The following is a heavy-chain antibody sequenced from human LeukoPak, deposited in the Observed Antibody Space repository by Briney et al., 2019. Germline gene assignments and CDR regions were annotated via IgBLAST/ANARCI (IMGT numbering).Heavy chain of an antibody. CDR1: VYTFTGYY. CDR3: ARVLMVRSDYMDV. CDR2: INPNSGGT. Sequence: GSSVKVSCKASVYTFTGYYMHGVRQAPGQGLEWMGWINPNSGGTNYAQKFQGRVTMTRDTSISTAYMELGRLRSDDTAVYYCARVLMVRSDYMDVWGKGTTVTVSS. J-gene: IGHJ6*03. D-gene: IGHD3-10*01. V-gene: IGHV1-2*02.